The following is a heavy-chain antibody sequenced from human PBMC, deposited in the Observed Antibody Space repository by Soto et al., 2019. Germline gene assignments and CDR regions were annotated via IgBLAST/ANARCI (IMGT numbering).Heavy chain of an antibody. CDR3: AKDGPYDYGSGSYYGVDY. V-gene: IGHV3-64*01. J-gene: IGHJ4*02. D-gene: IGHD3-10*01. CDR2: IIPDGSST. Sequence: EVQLVESGGDLVQPGGSLRLSCAASGFTFSSYAMHWVRQAPGEKMEYVAQIIPDGSSTYYEHSVKGRFIISRNNSKNTLYLQMGCLRAEDTAVYYCAKDGPYDYGSGSYYGVDYWGQGTLVTVSS. CDR1: GFTFSSYA.